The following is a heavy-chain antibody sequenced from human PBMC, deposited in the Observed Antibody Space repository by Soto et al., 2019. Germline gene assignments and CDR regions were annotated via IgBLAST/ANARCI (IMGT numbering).Heavy chain of an antibody. CDR2: INHSGST. Sequence: SETLSLTCAVYGGSFSGYYWSWIRQPPGKGLEWIGEINHSGSTNYNPSLKSRVTISVDTSKNQFSLKLSSVTAADTAVDYCARLGVVPAARVVTYYYYYMDVWGKGTTVTVSS. CDR1: GGSFSGYY. J-gene: IGHJ6*03. CDR3: ARLGVVPAARVVTYYYYYMDV. V-gene: IGHV4-34*01. D-gene: IGHD2-2*01.